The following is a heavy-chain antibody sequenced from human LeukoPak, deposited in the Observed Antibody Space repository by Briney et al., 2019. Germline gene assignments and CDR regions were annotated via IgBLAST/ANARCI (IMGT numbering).Heavy chain of an antibody. V-gene: IGHV4-59*01. CDR1: GGSMRSYF. CDR2: IYNSGST. CDR3: ARGYSTGSKRFSLYYYMDV. Sequence: SETLSLTCTVSGGSMRSYFWSWIRQPPGKGLEWIGYIYNSGSTNKNPSLKSRVTMSVESTNNQFSLKLNSVTAADTAVYYCARGYSTGSKRFSLYYYMDVWGKGTTVSVSS. D-gene: IGHD6-19*01. J-gene: IGHJ6*03.